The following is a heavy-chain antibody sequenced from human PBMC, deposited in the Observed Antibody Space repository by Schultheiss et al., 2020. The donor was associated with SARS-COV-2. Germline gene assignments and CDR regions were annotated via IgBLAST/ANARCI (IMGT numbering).Heavy chain of an antibody. V-gene: IGHV3-11*06. J-gene: IGHJ6*02. D-gene: IGHD1-26*01. Sequence: GGSLRLSCAASGFTFSDYYMSWIRQAPGKGLEWVSYISSSSSYTNYADSVKGRFTISRDNAKNSLYLQMNSLRAEDTAVYYCARDFDSGSYYVYYYYGMDVWGQGTTVTVSS. CDR1: GFTFSDYY. CDR3: ARDFDSGSYYVYYYYGMDV. CDR2: ISSSSSYT.